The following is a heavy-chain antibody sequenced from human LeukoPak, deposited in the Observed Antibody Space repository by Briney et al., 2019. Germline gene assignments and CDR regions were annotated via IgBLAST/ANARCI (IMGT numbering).Heavy chain of an antibody. Sequence: PTGGSLRLSCAASGFTFSSYAMSWVRQAPGKGLEWVSAISGSGGSTYYADSVKGRFTISRDNSKNTLYLQMNSLRAEDTAVYYCAKDEQWLVRSQQGYFDYWGQGTLVTVSS. D-gene: IGHD6-19*01. CDR2: ISGSGGST. CDR1: GFTFSSYA. J-gene: IGHJ4*02. V-gene: IGHV3-23*01. CDR3: AKDEQWLVRSQQGYFDY.